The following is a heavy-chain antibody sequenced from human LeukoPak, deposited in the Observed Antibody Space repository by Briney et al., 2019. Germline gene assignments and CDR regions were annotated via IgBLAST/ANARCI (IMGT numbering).Heavy chain of an antibody. CDR3: AISNSGSFGY. J-gene: IGHJ4*02. D-gene: IGHD6-19*01. Sequence: PGGSLRLSCAASVFTFSDYGMSWVRQAPGKGLEWVSAISGSGGGTYYADSVKGRFTIARDNSKNTLYLQMNSLRAEDTAVYYCAISNSGSFGYWGQGTLVTVSS. CDR2: ISGSGGGT. V-gene: IGHV3-23*01. CDR1: VFTFSDYG.